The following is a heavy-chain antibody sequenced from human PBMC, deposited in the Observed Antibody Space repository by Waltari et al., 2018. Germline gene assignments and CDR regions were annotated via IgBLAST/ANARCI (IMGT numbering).Heavy chain of an antibody. J-gene: IGHJ4*02. D-gene: IGHD5-12*01. CDR1: GFPFDTSA. Sequence: EVQLVESGGGLVQPGRSLRLSCAASGFPFDTSAMHWVRQAPGKGLEWVKGISWNSGSIGYADSVKGRVTISRDNAKNSLNLQMNSLRAEDTAFYYCAKDMGIVATMVDSWGQGTLVTVSS. CDR3: AKDMGIVATMVDS. V-gene: IGHV3-9*01. CDR2: ISWNSGSI.